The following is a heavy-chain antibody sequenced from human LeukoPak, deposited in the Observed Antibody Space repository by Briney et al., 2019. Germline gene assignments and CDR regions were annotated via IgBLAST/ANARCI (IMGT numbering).Heavy chain of an antibody. CDR1: GGTFSSYA. D-gene: IGHD1-7*01. V-gene: IGHV1-69*05. J-gene: IGHJ4*02. CDR2: IIPIFGTA. CDR3: ARGFNWNYLAGGRTPQTYYFDY. Sequence: SVKVSCKASGGTFSSYAISWVRQAPGQGLEWMGGIIPIFGTANYAQKFQGRVTITTDESTSTAYMELSSLRSEDTAVYYCARGFNWNYLAGGRTPQTYYFDYWGQGTLVTVSS.